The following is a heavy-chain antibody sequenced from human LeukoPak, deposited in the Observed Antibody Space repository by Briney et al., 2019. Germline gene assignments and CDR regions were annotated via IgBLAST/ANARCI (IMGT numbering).Heavy chain of an antibody. CDR2: IYYSGST. J-gene: IGHJ4*02. D-gene: IGHD3-22*01. CDR1: GGSISSSSYY. CDR3: ARSNYYDSSGYSKIPRGFFDY. V-gene: IGHV4-39*01. Sequence: SETLSLTCTVSGGSISSSSYYWGWIRQPPGKGLEWIGSIYYSGSTYYNPSLKSRVTISVDTSENQFSLKLSSVTAADTAVYYCARSNYYDSSGYSKIPRGFFDYWGQGTLVTVSS.